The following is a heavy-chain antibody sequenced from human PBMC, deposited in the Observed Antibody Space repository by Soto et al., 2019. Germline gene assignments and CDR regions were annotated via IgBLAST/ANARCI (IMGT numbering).Heavy chain of an antibody. CDR2: IIPILGIA. CDR3: ARDYDILTGYSNYYYYYYMDV. Sequence: QVQLVQSGAEVKKPGSSVKVSCKASGGTFSSYTISWVRQAPGQGLEWMGGIIPILGIANYAQKFQGRVTITADKSTSTAYMELSSLRSEDTAVYYCARDYDILTGYSNYYYYYYMDVWGKGTTVTVSS. CDR1: GGTFSSYT. V-gene: IGHV1-69*08. D-gene: IGHD3-9*01. J-gene: IGHJ6*03.